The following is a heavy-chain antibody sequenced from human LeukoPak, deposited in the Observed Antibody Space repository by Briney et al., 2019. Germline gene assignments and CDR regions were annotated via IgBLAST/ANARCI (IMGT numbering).Heavy chain of an antibody. V-gene: IGHV1-24*01. CDR2: FDPEDGET. CDR1: GYTLTELS. Sequence: ASVKVSCKVSGYTLTELSMHWVRQAPGKGLEWMGGFDPEDGETIYAQKFQGRVTMTEDTSTDTAYMELSSLRPEDTAVYYCATEFGYSSGENWFDPWGQGTLVTVSS. D-gene: IGHD6-19*01. CDR3: ATEFGYSSGENWFDP. J-gene: IGHJ5*02.